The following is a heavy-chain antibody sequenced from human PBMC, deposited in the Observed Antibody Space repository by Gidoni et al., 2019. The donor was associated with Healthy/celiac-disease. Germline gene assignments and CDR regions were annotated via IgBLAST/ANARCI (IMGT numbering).Heavy chain of an antibody. Sequence: PGKGLEWMGIIYPGDSDTRYSPSFQGQVTISADKSISTAYLQWSSLKASDTAMYYCARGMATIFADAFDIWGQGTMVTVSS. J-gene: IGHJ3*02. D-gene: IGHD5-12*01. CDR3: ARGMATIFADAFDI. V-gene: IGHV5-51*01. CDR2: IYPGDSDT.